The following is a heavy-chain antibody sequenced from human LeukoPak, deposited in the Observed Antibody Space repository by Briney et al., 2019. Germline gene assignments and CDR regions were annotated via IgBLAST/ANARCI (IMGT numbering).Heavy chain of an antibody. CDR2: IYHSGST. CDR1: GGSISSGGYS. CDR3: ARSDLTAAGQSIDQ. V-gene: IGHV4-30-2*01. D-gene: IGHD6-13*01. Sequence: SQTLSLTCAVSGGSISSGGYSWSWIRQPPGKGLEWIGYIYHSGSTYYNPSLKSRVTISVDKSKNQFSLNLSSVTAADTAVYYCARSDLTAAGQSIDQWGLGALVSVSS. J-gene: IGHJ4*02.